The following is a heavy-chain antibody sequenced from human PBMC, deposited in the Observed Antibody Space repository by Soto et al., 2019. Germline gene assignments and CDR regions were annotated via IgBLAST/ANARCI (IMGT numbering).Heavy chain of an antibody. J-gene: IGHJ4*02. CDR3: VKGSSAYRPYYFDY. CDR1: GFTFSSSA. Sequence: DVQLLESGGGLVQPGESLRLTCVASGFTFSSSAMSWVRQAPGKGLEWISAISGGGDATYYADSVKGRFAISRDNPKDTLYLQMSSLRAEDTALYYCVKGSSAYRPYYFDYWGQGALVTVSS. CDR2: ISGGGDAT. V-gene: IGHV3-23*01. D-gene: IGHD3-16*01.